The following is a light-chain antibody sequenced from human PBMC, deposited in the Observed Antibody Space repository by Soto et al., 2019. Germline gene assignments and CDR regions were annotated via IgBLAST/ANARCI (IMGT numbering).Light chain of an antibody. CDR2: EVN. CDR3: CSFAGGAIFV. J-gene: IGLJ3*02. Sequence: QSVLTQPASVSGSPGQSITISCTGTSNDVGGYDLVSWYQHHPGKAPTLIIFEVNKRPSGVSDRFSGSKSGNTASPTISALRTEDEADYSCCSFAGGAIFVFGGGTKLTVL. CDR1: SNDVGGYDL. V-gene: IGLV2-23*02.